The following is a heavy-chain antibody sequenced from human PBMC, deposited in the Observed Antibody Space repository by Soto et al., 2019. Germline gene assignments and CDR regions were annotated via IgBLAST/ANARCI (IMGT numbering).Heavy chain of an antibody. D-gene: IGHD3-22*01. Sequence: GGSLRLSCAASGFTFSSYAMSWVRQAPGKGLEWVSAISGSGGSTYYADSVKGRFTISRDNSKNTLSLQMNSLRAEDTAVYYCAKDRWVSYDSSGYYYAQHWGQGTLVTVSS. CDR2: ISGSGGST. V-gene: IGHV3-23*01. CDR1: GFTFSSYA. J-gene: IGHJ1*01. CDR3: AKDRWVSYDSSGYYYAQH.